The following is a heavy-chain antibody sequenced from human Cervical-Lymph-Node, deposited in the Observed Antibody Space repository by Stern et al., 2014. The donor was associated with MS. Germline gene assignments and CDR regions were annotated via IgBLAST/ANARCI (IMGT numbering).Heavy chain of an antibody. CDR1: GFTFEDYA. V-gene: IGHV3-9*01. CDR2: ISWNSGTI. D-gene: IGHD4-23*01. J-gene: IGHJ4*02. Sequence: EVQLVESGGGLVQPGRSLRLSCAASGFTFEDYAMHWVRQAPGKGLEWVSSISWNSGTIDYADSVKGRFTISRDNAKNSLYLQLNSLRAGDTALYYCARAVETWVAYYFDYWGQGTLVTISS. CDR3: ARAVETWVAYYFDY.